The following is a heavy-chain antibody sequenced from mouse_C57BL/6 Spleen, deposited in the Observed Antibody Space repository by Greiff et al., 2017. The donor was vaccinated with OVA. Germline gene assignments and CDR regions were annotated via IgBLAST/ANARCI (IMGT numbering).Heavy chain of an antibody. CDR2: ISSGGDYI. J-gene: IGHJ3*01. Sequence: EVQGVESGEGLVKPGGSLKLSCAASGFTFSSYAMSWVRQTPEKRLEWVAYISSGGDYIYYADTVKGRFTISRENARNTLYLQMSSLKSEDTAMYYCTRENYYGSSRAWFAYWGQGTLVTVSA. V-gene: IGHV5-9-1*02. D-gene: IGHD1-1*01. CDR3: TRENYYGSSRAWFAY. CDR1: GFTFSSYA.